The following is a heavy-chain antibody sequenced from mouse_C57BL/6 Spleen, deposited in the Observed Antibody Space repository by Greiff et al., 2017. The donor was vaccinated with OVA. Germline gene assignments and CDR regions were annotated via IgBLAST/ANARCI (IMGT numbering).Heavy chain of an antibody. Sequence: EVQLKESGPGMVKPSQSLSLTCTVTGYSITSGYDWHWIRHFPGNKLEWMGYISYSGSTNYNPSLTSRISITHDTSKNHFFLKLNSVTTEDTATYYCAREGVTGTFDYWGQGTTLTVSS. CDR2: ISYSGST. V-gene: IGHV3-1*01. J-gene: IGHJ2*01. D-gene: IGHD4-1*01. CDR3: AREGVTGTFDY. CDR1: GYSITSGYD.